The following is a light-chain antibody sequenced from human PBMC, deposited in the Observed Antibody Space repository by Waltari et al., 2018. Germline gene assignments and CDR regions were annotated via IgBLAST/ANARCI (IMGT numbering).Light chain of an antibody. CDR1: TSDVGGYNY. CDR3: CSFAGTYTWV. Sequence: SALTQPRSVSGSPGQSVTISCTGTTSDVGGYNYVSWYQHHPGKAPQLMIFDVTQRPSGVPGRFSGSKSANTASLTISGLQAEDEADYYCCSFAGTYTWVFGGGTKVTVL. V-gene: IGLV2-11*01. J-gene: IGLJ3*02. CDR2: DVT.